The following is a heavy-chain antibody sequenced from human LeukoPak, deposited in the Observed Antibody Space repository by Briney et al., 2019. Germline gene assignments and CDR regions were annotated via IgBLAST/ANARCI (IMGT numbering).Heavy chain of an antibody. Sequence: GGSLRLSCAASRFTFYGYAMHWVRHAPGKGLEWVSSISWNSGNTDYAASVKGRFTISRDNAKKSLHLQMNSLRAEDTALYYCAKSGTYSSSSGYIDSWGQGTLVTVSS. CDR2: ISWNSGNT. V-gene: IGHV3-9*01. D-gene: IGHD6-6*01. CDR3: AKSGTYSSSSGYIDS. J-gene: IGHJ4*02. CDR1: RFTFYGYA.